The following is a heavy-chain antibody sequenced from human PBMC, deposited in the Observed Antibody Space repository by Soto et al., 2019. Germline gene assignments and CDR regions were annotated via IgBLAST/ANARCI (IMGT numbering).Heavy chain of an antibody. CDR1: GFTFYIYA. D-gene: IGHD3-10*01. J-gene: IGHJ6*02. Sequence: PGGSLRLSCAASGFTFYIYAMSWVRQAPGKGLEWVSGIGGGDDDTYYADSVKGRFTISRDNSKNTLSLQVNSLRAEDTAVYYCARDRQFSHPRGGMDVWGQGXTVTIYS. V-gene: IGHV3-23*01. CDR3: ARDRQFSHPRGGMDV. CDR2: IGGGDDDT.